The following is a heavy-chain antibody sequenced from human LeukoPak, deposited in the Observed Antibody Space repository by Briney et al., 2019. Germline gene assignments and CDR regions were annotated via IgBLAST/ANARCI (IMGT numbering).Heavy chain of an antibody. D-gene: IGHD2-2*01. CDR2: IYPGDSDT. CDR1: GYSFTSYW. Sequence: GESLKISCKGSGYSFTSYWIGWVRQMPGKGLERMGIIYPGDSDTRYSPSFQGQVTISADKSISTAYLQWSSLKASDTAMYYCARQYCSSTSCYYFDYWGQGTLVTVSS. CDR3: ARQYCSSTSCYYFDY. J-gene: IGHJ4*02. V-gene: IGHV5-51*01.